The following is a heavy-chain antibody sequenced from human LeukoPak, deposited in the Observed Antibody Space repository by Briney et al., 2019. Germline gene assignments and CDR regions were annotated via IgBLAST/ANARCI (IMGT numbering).Heavy chain of an antibody. V-gene: IGHV3-23*01. CDR3: GSGPVGTTVP. J-gene: IGHJ5*02. D-gene: IGHD1-1*01. Sequence: SGGSLRLSCAASGFSFGSYAMGWTRQAPGQGLEWVSAISGSGSHANYAEPVKGRFTISRDNSKNTLYLQMHSLIAADTAVYYCGSGPVGTTVPWGQGTLVTVSS. CDR1: GFSFGSYA. CDR2: ISGSGSHA.